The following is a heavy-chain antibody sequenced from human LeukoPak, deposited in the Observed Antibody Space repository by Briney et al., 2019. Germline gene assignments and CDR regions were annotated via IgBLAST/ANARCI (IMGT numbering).Heavy chain of an antibody. V-gene: IGHV4-39*01. Sequence: SETLSLTCTVSSGSISSSSYYWGWVRQPPGKGLEWIGSIYYSGTTYYNPSLKSRVTIFVDTSKNQFSLKLSSVTAADTAVYYCARYKSGDAFDIWGQGTMVTVSS. D-gene: IGHD1-26*01. J-gene: IGHJ3*02. CDR1: SGSISSSSYY. CDR3: ARYKSGDAFDI. CDR2: IYYSGTT.